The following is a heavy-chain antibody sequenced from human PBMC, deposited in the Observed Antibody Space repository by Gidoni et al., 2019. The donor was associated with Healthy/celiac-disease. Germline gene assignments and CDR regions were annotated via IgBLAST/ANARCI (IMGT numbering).Heavy chain of an antibody. V-gene: IGHV3-15*01. CDR3: TTSQDDYSNYGYYYGMDV. CDR1: GFTFSNAW. J-gene: IGHJ6*02. D-gene: IGHD4-4*01. CDR2: IKSKTDGGTT. Sequence: EVQLVESGGGLVQPGGSLRLSCAASGFTFSNAWMTWVRQAPGTGLEWVGRIKSKTDGGTTDYAAPVKGRFTISRDDSKNTLYLQMNSLKTEDTAVYYCTTSQDDYSNYGYYYGMDVWGQGTTVTVSS.